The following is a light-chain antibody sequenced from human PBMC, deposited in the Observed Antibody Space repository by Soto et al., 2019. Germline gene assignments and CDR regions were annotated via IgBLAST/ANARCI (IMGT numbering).Light chain of an antibody. CDR1: QSISGY. CDR3: QQRYNWPIT. J-gene: IGKJ5*01. Sequence: EIVMTQSPATLSLSPGERATLSCRASQSISGYLGWYQQKPGQAPRLLIYADSNRATGIPARFSGNGSGRDFTLTISSLEPEDFSVYYCQQRYNWPITFGQGTRLEIK. V-gene: IGKV3-11*02. CDR2: ADS.